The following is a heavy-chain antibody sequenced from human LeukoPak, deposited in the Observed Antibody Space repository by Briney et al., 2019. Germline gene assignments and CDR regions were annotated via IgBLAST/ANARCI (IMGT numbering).Heavy chain of an antibody. D-gene: IGHD1-7*01. CDR3: AREGVGRPEELFDY. CDR2: ISPYNHNT. Sequence: ASVKVSCKTSGYKFISYGIRWMRQAPGQGLEWMGWISPYNHNTKYPQKLQGRVTMTADTSTSTAYMELRSLRPDDTAIYYCAREGVGRPEELFDYWGQGTLITVSS. J-gene: IGHJ4*02. V-gene: IGHV1-18*01. CDR1: GYKFISYG.